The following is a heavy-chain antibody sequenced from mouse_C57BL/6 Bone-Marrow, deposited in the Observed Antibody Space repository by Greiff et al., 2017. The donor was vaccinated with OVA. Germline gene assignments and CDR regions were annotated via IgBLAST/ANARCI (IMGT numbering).Heavy chain of an antibody. J-gene: IGHJ1*03. Sequence: EVKLMESEGGLVQPGSSMKLSCTASGFTFSDYYMAWVRQVPEKGLEWVANINYDGSSTYYLDSLKSRFIISRDNAKNILYLQMRSLKSEDTATYYCARGGVVAPYWYFDVWGTGTTVTVSS. V-gene: IGHV5-16*01. D-gene: IGHD1-1*01. CDR2: INYDGSST. CDR3: ARGGVVAPYWYFDV. CDR1: GFTFSDYY.